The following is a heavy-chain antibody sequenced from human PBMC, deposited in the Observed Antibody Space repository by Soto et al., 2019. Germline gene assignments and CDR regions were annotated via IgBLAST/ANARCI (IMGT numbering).Heavy chain of an antibody. CDR3: TRGRLNSGGYGFDI. Sequence: GPSVKSNCKECADTFSYYVLCWVGQAPGQGLQWMGWVSNKNGVSNYAENFLDRVTMTTDISTNTLHMELRSLRSDDTADYFWTRGRLNSGGYGFDIWGQGTLVTVSS. CDR2: VSNKNGVS. J-gene: IGHJ4*02. D-gene: IGHD2-15*01. V-gene: IGHV1-18*04. CDR1: ADTFSYYV.